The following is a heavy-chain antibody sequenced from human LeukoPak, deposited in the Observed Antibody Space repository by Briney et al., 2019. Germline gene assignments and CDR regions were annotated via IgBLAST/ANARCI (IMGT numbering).Heavy chain of an antibody. CDR3: ARSIPGSSRYGRDYYYYMDV. V-gene: IGHV4-39*01. J-gene: IGHJ6*03. D-gene: IGHD6-13*01. CDR2: IYYSGST. CDR1: GGSISSSSYY. Sequence: KPSETLSLTCTVSGGSISSSSYYWGWSRQPPGKGLEWIGSIYYSGSTYYNPSLKSRVTISVDTAKNKFSLKRSSVTAADTAVYYCARSIPGSSRYGRDYYYYMDVWGKGTTVTISS.